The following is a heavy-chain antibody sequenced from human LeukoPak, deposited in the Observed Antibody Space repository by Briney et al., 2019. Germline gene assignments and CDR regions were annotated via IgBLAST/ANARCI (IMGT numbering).Heavy chain of an antibody. J-gene: IGHJ4*02. D-gene: IGHD1-26*01. CDR3: AKDSGSYFQAY. Sequence: GGSLRLSCAASGFTFSSYGMHWVRQAPGKGLECVAVISYDGSNKYYADSVKGRFTISRDNSKNTLYLQMNSLRAEDTAVYYCAKDSGSYFQAYWGQGTLVTVSS. CDR2: ISYDGSNK. CDR1: GFTFSSYG. V-gene: IGHV3-30*18.